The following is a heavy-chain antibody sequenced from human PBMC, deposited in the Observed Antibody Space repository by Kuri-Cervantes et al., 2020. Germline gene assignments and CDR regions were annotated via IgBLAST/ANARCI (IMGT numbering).Heavy chain of an antibody. V-gene: IGHV4-59*01. J-gene: IGHJ6*03. D-gene: IGHD3-22*01. CDR1: GGSFSGYY. Sequence: GSLRLSCAVYGGSFSGYYWSWIRQPPGKGLEWIGYMFYTGSSNYNPSLKSRVTISVDTSKNQFSLKLSSVTAADTAVYYCARDHYYDPKYYMDVWGKGTTVTVSS. CDR3: ARDHYYDPKYYMDV. CDR2: MFYTGSS.